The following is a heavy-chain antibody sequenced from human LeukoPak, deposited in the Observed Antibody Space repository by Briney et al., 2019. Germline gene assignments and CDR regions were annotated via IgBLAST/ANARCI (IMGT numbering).Heavy chain of an antibody. J-gene: IGHJ4*02. CDR2: IIPIFGTA. CDR3: ASYSDTAMVNNY. Sequence: SVKVSCKASGGTLSSYAISWVRQAPGQGLEWMGGIIPIFGTANYAQKFQGRVTITADESTSTAYMELSSLRSEDTAVYYCASYSDTAMVNNYWGQGTLVTVSS. CDR1: GGTLSSYA. V-gene: IGHV1-69*13. D-gene: IGHD5-18*01.